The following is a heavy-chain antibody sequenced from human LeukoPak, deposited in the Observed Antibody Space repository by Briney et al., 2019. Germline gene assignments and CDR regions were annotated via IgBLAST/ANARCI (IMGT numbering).Heavy chain of an antibody. D-gene: IGHD6-13*01. CDR1: GFTVSSNY. J-gene: IGHJ5*02. V-gene: IGHV3-11*01. Sequence: PGGSLRLSCAASGFTVSSNYMSWIRQAPGKGLEWVSYISSSGSTIYYADSVKGRFTISRDNAKNSLYLQMNSLRAEDTAVYYCARGSSSWYGFDPWGQGTLVTVSS. CDR3: ARGSSSWYGFDP. CDR2: ISSSGSTI.